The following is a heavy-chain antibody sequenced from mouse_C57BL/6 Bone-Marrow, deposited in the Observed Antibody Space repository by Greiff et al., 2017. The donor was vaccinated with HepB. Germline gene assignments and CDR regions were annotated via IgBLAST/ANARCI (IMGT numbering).Heavy chain of an antibody. V-gene: IGHV1-22*01. Sequence: EVQLQQSGPELVKPGASVKMSCKASGYTFTDYNMHWVKQSHGKSLEWIGYINPNNGGTSYNQKFKGKATLTVNKSSSTAYMELRSLTSEDSAVYYCARRVIYYGSSSYYYAMDYWGQGTSVTVSS. D-gene: IGHD1-1*01. CDR1: GYTFTDYN. J-gene: IGHJ4*01. CDR3: ARRVIYYGSSSYYYAMDY. CDR2: INPNNGGT.